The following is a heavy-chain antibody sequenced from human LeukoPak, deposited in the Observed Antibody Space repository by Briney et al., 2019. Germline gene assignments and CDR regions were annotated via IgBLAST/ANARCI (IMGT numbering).Heavy chain of an antibody. Sequence: ASVKVSCKVSGYTLTELSMHWVRQAPGKGLEWMGGFDPEDGETIYARKSQGRVTMTEDTSTDTAYMELSSLRSEDTAVYYCATGFYCGGDCYPNFDYWGQGTLVTVSS. D-gene: IGHD2-21*02. V-gene: IGHV1-24*01. CDR1: GYTLTELS. CDR2: FDPEDGET. J-gene: IGHJ4*02. CDR3: ATGFYCGGDCYPNFDY.